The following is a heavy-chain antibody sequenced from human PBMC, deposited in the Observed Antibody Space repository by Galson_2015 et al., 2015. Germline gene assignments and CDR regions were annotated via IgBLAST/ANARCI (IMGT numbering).Heavy chain of an antibody. Sequence: SLRLSCAASGFTFSSYGMHWVRQAPGKGLEWVAVISYDGSNKYYADSVKGRFTISRDNSKNTLYLQMNSLRAEDTAVYYCARDFYDIVVVPAATKAVCGMDVWGQGTTVTVSS. D-gene: IGHD2-2*01. CDR1: GFTFSSYG. J-gene: IGHJ6*02. V-gene: IGHV3-30*03. CDR3: ARDFYDIVVVPAATKAVCGMDV. CDR2: ISYDGSNK.